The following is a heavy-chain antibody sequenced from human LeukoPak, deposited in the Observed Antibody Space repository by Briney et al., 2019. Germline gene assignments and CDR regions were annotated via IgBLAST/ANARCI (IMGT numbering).Heavy chain of an antibody. CDR2: IKQDGSEK. CDR1: GFTFSSYW. D-gene: IGHD6-19*01. CDR3: ARGGAGIDY. Sequence: GGSLRLSRAASGFTFSSYWMTWVRQAPGKGLEWVANIKQDGSEKYYVDSVKGRFTISRDNAKNSLYLQMNSLRADDTAMYYCARGGAGIDYWGQGTLVTVSS. V-gene: IGHV3-7*05. J-gene: IGHJ4*02.